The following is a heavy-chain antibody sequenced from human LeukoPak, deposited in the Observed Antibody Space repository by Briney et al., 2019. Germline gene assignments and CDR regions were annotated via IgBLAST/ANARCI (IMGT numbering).Heavy chain of an antibody. J-gene: IGHJ6*03. D-gene: IGHD7-27*01. CDR2: INPSGGST. Sequence: GASVKVSCKASGYTFTSYYMHWVRQAPGQGLEWMGIINPSGGSTSYAQKFQGRVTMTRDTSTSTVYMGLSSLRSEDTAVYYCARDHNWGDYYYYYYMDVWGKGTTVTVSS. CDR3: ARDHNWGDYYYYYYMDV. V-gene: IGHV1-46*01. CDR1: GYTFTSYY.